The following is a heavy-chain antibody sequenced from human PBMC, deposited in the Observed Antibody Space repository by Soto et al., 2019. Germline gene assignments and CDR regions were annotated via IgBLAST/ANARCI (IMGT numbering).Heavy chain of an antibody. CDR1: GFVFGNYW. V-gene: IGHV3-7*01. J-gene: IGHJ4*02. CDR2: IRQDVSET. CDR3: TRDWDS. Sequence: QLVESGGGLVQPGGSLRLSCAASGFVFGNYWMAWARQAPGKGLEWVAVIRQDVSETHYVGSVRGRFTISRDNAKNSLYLQMNSLGVDDTAVYYCTRDWDSWGQGTLVTVSS.